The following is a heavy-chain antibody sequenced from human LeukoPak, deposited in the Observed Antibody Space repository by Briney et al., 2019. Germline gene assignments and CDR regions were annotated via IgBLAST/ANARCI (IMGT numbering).Heavy chain of an antibody. CDR1: GFIFSSYG. CDR2: ISGSGGST. V-gene: IGHV3-23*01. Sequence: GGSLRLSCAASGFIFSSYGMSWVRQAPGKGLEWVSVISGSGGSTYYADSVKGRFTISRDNSKNTLYLQMNSLRAEDTAVYYCAKEDGYTYYYYMDVWGKGTTVTISS. D-gene: IGHD5-18*01. J-gene: IGHJ6*03. CDR3: AKEDGYTYYYYMDV.